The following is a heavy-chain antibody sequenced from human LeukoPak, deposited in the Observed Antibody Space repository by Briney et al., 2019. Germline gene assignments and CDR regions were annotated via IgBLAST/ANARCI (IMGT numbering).Heavy chain of an antibody. CDR3: ARVVGSRYYYGTGYMDV. CDR1: GGSFSGYY. D-gene: IGHD3-10*01. Sequence: SETLSLTCAVYGGSFSGYYWSWLRQPPGKGLEWIGYIYDSGRTDYNPSLKSRVTISIDTSNNQFSLKLTSVTPADTAVYYCARVVGSRYYYGTGYMDVWGKGTTVTISS. V-gene: IGHV4-59*01. CDR2: IYDSGRT. J-gene: IGHJ6*03.